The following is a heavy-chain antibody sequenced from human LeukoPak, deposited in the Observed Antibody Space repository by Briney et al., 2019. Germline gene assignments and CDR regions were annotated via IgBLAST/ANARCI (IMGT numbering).Heavy chain of an antibody. Sequence: ASVKVSCKASGYTFTSYGISWVRQAPGQGLEWMGWISAYNGNTNYAQKLQGRVTMTTDTSTSTACMELRSLRSDDTAVYYCARVEGGYDPMDVWGKGTTVTVSS. CDR3: ARVEGGYDPMDV. D-gene: IGHD5-12*01. V-gene: IGHV1-18*01. CDR1: GYTFTSYG. CDR2: ISAYNGNT. J-gene: IGHJ6*04.